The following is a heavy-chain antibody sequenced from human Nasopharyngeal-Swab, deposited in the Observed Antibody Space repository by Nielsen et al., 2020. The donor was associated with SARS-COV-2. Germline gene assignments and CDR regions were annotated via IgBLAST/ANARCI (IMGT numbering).Heavy chain of an antibody. V-gene: IGHV3-74*01. J-gene: IGHJ4*02. Sequence: GESLKISYAPSEFTLSSYWMHWVRQAPGKGLVWVSRINPDGSTTNYADSMKGRFTTSRDNARNTLYLHMYSLRDDDTAVYYCATAGNYRFDNWGQGTLVTVSS. D-gene: IGHD1-1*01. CDR1: EFTLSSYW. CDR3: ATAGNYRFDN. CDR2: INPDGSTT.